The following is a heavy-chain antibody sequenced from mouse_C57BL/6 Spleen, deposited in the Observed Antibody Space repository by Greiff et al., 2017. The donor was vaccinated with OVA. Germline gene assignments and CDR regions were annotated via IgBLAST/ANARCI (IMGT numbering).Heavy chain of an antibody. CDR2: IYPGSGST. Sequence: QVQLKQPGAELVKPGASVKMSCKASGYTFTSYWITWVKQRPGQGLEWIGDIYPGSGSTNYNEKFKSKATLTVDTSSSTAYMQLSSLTSEDSAVYDCARGRDGYYAYYCDYWGQGTTLTGSS. D-gene: IGHD2-3*01. CDR1: GYTFTSYW. CDR3: ARGRDGYYAYYCDY. V-gene: IGHV1-55*01. J-gene: IGHJ2*01.